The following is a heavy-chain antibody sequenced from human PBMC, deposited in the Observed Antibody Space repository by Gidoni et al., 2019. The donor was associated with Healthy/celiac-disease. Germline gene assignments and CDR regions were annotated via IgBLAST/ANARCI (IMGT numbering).Heavy chain of an antibody. CDR1: GYTFTGYY. CDR2: INPNSGGT. V-gene: IGHV1-2*02. D-gene: IGHD2-15*01. Sequence: QVQLVQSGAEVKKPGASVKVSCKASGYTFTGYYMHWVRQAPGQGLEWMGWINPNSGGTKYAQKFQGRVTMTRDTSISTAYMELSRLRSDDTAVYYCLTRGEVVVATGYFDYWGQGTLVTVSS. J-gene: IGHJ4*02. CDR3: LTRGEVVVATGYFDY.